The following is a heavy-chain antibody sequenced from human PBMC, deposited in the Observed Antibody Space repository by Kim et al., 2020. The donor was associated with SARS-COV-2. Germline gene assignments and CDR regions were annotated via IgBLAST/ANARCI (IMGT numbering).Heavy chain of an antibody. V-gene: IGHV3-9*01. J-gene: IGHJ4*02. CDR3: AKDFRVGAMGALPDY. CDR1: GFTFGDYA. CDR2: ISWNSGSI. Sequence: GGSLRLSCAASGFTFGDYAMHWVRQAPGKGLEWVSGISWNSGSIGYADSVKGRFTISRDNAKNSLYLQMNSLRAEDTALYYCAKDFRVGAMGALPDYWGQGTLVTVSS. D-gene: IGHD1-26*01.